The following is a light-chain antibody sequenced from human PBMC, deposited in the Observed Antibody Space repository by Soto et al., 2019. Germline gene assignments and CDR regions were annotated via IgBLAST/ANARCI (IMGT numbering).Light chain of an antibody. CDR3: AAWDDSLVV. CDR2: RNN. Sequence: QSVLTQPPSASGTPGQTVTISCSGSNSNIGSAYINWYQHLPGTAPKLLIYRNNQRPSGVPDRFSASKSGTSASLAISGLRSEDDADYYCAAWDDSLVVFGGGTQLTVL. V-gene: IGLV1-47*01. J-gene: IGLJ2*01. CDR1: NSNIGSAY.